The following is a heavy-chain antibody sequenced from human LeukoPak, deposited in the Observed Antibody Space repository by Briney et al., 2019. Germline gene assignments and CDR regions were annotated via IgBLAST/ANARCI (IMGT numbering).Heavy chain of an antibody. CDR3: ARDESRGLRIGSDY. CDR2: IKYDGSET. D-gene: IGHD4-17*01. V-gene: IGHV3-7*01. J-gene: IGHJ4*02. Sequence: PGGSLRLSCGVSGFTFSSFWMTWVRQAPGKGLEWVANIKYDGSETYYVDSVKGRFTISRDNTKNSLYLQMNSLRAEDTAVYYCARDESRGLRIGSDYWGQGTLVTVSS. CDR1: GFTFSSFW.